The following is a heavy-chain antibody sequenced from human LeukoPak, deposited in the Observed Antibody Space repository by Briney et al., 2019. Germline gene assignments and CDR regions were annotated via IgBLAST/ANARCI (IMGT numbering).Heavy chain of an antibody. Sequence: GGSLRLSCAASRFTFSSYAMRWVRQAPGKGLEGVSAISGSGGSTYYADSVKGRFTISRDNSKNTLYLQMNSLRAEDTAVYYCAKDSGWSAFAIWGQGTMVTVSS. J-gene: IGHJ3*02. CDR2: ISGSGGST. CDR1: RFTFSSYA. CDR3: AKDSGWSAFAI. D-gene: IGHD6-19*01. V-gene: IGHV3-23*01.